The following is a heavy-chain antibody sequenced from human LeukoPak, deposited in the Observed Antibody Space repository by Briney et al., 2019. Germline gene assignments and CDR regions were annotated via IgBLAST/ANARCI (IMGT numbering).Heavy chain of an antibody. Sequence: SETLSLTCTVSGGSISSSPYYWGWIRQPPGKGLEWIGPIYYSGSTYYNPSLKSRVTISVDTSKNQFSLKLTSVTAADTAVYYCARSGCSSTSCYQADYWGQGTLVTVSS. CDR1: GGSISSSPYY. J-gene: IGHJ4*02. V-gene: IGHV4-39*01. D-gene: IGHD2-2*01. CDR2: IYYSGST. CDR3: ARSGCSSTSCYQADY.